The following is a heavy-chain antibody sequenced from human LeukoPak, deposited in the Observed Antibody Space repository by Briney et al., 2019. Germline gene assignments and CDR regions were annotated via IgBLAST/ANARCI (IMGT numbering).Heavy chain of an antibody. Sequence: PSETLSLTCAVYGGSFSGYYWSWIRQPPGKGLEWIGEINHSGSTNYNPSLKSRVTISVDTSKNQFSLKLSSVTAADTAVYYCARGRNPYYDFWSGYHGHYFDYWGKGTLVTVSS. CDR3: ARGRNPYYDFWSGYHGHYFDY. V-gene: IGHV4-34*01. CDR1: GGSFSGYY. D-gene: IGHD3-3*01. J-gene: IGHJ4*02. CDR2: INHSGST.